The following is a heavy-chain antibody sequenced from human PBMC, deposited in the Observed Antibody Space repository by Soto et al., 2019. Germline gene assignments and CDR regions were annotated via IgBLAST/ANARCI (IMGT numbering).Heavy chain of an antibody. Sequence: ASVKVSCKASGYTFTGYYMHWVRQAPGQGLEWMGWINPNSGGTNYAQKFQGWVTMTRDTSISTAYMELSRLRSDDTAVYYCATHSGSYYYGMDVWGQGTTVTVSS. CDR2: INPNSGGT. D-gene: IGHD3-10*01. CDR1: GYTFTGYY. CDR3: ATHSGSYYYGMDV. V-gene: IGHV1-2*04. J-gene: IGHJ6*02.